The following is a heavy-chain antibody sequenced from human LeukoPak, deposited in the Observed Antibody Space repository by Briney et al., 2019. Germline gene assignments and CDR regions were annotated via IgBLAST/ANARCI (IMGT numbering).Heavy chain of an antibody. CDR2: INPSGGST. Sequence: ASVKVSCKASGYTFTSYYVHWVRQAPGQGLEWMGIINPSGGSTSYAQKFQGRVTMTRDTSTSTVYMELSSLRSEDTAVYYCARGVVVVAASTNWFDPWGQGTLVTVSS. J-gene: IGHJ5*02. V-gene: IGHV1-46*01. D-gene: IGHD2-15*01. CDR1: GYTFTSYY. CDR3: ARGVVVVAASTNWFDP.